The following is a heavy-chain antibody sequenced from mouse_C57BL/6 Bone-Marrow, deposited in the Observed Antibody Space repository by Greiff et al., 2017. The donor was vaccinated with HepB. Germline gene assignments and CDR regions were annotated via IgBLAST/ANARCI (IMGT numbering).Heavy chain of an antibody. CDR1: GYTFTDYY. V-gene: IGHV1-84*01. Sequence: QVQLQQSGPELVKPGASVKISCKASGYTFTDYYINWVKQRPGQGLEWIGWIYPGSGNTKYSEKFKGKATLTVDTSSSTAYMQLSSLTSEDSAVYFCARPRDGDYALYWYFDVWGRGTTATVSS. CDR2: IYPGSGNT. D-gene: IGHD2-13*01. J-gene: IGHJ1*03. CDR3: ARPRDGDYALYWYFDV.